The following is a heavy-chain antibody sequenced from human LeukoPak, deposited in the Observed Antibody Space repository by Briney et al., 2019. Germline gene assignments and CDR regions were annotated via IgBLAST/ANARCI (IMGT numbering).Heavy chain of an antibody. CDR3: ARALGVLRFLEWLFDY. J-gene: IGHJ4*02. CDR2: VKQDGSEK. D-gene: IGHD3-3*01. Sequence: GGSLRLSCAASGFTFSRHWMSWVRQAPGKGLEWVANVKQDGSEKYYVDSVKGRFTISRDNAKNSLYLHMNSLRAEDTALYYCARALGVLRFLEWLFDYWGQGTLVTVSS. V-gene: IGHV3-7*03. CDR1: GFTFSRHW.